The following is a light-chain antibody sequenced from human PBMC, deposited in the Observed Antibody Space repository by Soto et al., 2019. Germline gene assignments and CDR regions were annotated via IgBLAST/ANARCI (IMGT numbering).Light chain of an antibody. V-gene: IGLV1-47*02. CDR2: TNN. CDR1: SSNIGTYY. CDR3: ATWDDSLSSWV. J-gene: IGLJ3*02. Sequence: QPVLTQPPSASGTPGQRVAISCSGSSSNIGTYYVYWYQQLPGTAPKLLIYTNNQRPSGVPDRFSGSKSGTSASLAISGLRSEDEADYYCATWDDSLSSWVFGGGTKLTVL.